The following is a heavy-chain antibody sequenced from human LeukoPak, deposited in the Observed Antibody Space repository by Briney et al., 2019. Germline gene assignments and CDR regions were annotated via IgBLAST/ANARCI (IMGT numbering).Heavy chain of an antibody. CDR1: GFTFSSYW. CDR3: ARDRDCSSTSCYVEDDAFDI. Sequence: GGSLRLSCAASGFTFSSYWISWVRQAPGKGLEWVANIKQDGSEKYYVDSVKGRFTISRDNAKNSLYLQMNSLRAEDTAVYYCARDRDCSSTSCYVEDDAFDIWGQGTMVTVSS. CDR2: IKQDGSEK. V-gene: IGHV3-7*01. D-gene: IGHD2-2*01. J-gene: IGHJ3*02.